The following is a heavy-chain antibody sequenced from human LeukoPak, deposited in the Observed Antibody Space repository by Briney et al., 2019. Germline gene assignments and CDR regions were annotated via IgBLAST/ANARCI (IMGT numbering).Heavy chain of an antibody. CDR3: ANFFGYNFGY. CDR1: GLTFSDNY. J-gene: IGHJ4*02. Sequence: GGSLRLSCATSGLTFSDNYIDWVRQAPGKGLEWVARSKNKENGYITEYAASVEGRFTISRDDSKKSVFLQMNSLITEDTAVYYCANFFGYNFGYWGQGTLVTVSS. V-gene: IGHV3-72*01. CDR2: SKNKENGYIT. D-gene: IGHD5-24*01.